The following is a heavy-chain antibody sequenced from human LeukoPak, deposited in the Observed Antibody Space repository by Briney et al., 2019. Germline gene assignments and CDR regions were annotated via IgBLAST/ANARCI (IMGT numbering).Heavy chain of an antibody. V-gene: IGHV4-39*01. CDR1: GGSISSSRYY. D-gene: IGHD5-24*01. CDR2: IYYSGST. Sequence: PSETLSLTCTVSGGSISSSRYYWGWIRQPPGQGLEWIGSIYYSGSTYYNPSLKSRVTISVDTSKNQFSLKLSSVTAADTAVYYCARPVEMATIGPFDYWGQGTLVTVSS. J-gene: IGHJ4*02. CDR3: ARPVEMATIGPFDY.